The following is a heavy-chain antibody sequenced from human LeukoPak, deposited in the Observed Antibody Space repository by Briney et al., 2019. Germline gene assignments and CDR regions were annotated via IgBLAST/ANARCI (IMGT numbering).Heavy chain of an antibody. CDR2: INPNSGGT. V-gene: IGHV1-2*02. J-gene: IGHJ4*02. CDR1: GYTFTGYY. Sequence: ASVKVSCKASGYTFTGYYMHWVRQAPGQGLEWMGWINPNSGGTNYAQKFQGRVTMTRDTSISTAYMELSSLRSDDTAMYYCARNSGHRLMGITNYFDYWGQGTLVTVSS. D-gene: IGHD3-10*01. CDR3: ARNSGHRLMGITNYFDY.